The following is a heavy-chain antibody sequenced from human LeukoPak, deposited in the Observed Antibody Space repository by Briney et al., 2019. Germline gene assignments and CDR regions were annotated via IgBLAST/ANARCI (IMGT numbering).Heavy chain of an antibody. D-gene: IGHD2-15*01. Sequence: GGSLRLSCAASGXTVSPNYMSWVRQAPGKGLEWVSVIYRGGSTYYADSVRDRFTISRDNSKNTLYLQMNSLRAGDTAVYYCASASCSGSSCYSGYFDYWGQGSLVTVSS. CDR1: GXTVSPNY. CDR3: ASASCSGSSCYSGYFDY. CDR2: IYRGGST. V-gene: IGHV3-53*01. J-gene: IGHJ4*02.